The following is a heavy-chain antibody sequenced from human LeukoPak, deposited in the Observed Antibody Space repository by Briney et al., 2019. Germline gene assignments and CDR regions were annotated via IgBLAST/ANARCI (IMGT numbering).Heavy chain of an antibody. CDR3: ARSPSPSMVRDNWFDP. D-gene: IGHD3-10*01. V-gene: IGHV1-18*01. CDR1: GYTFTSYG. CDR2: ISAYNGNT. J-gene: IGHJ5*02. Sequence: ASVKVSCKASGYTFTSYGISWVRQAPGQGLEWMGWISAYNGNTNYAQKLQDRVTMTTDTSTSTAYMELRSLRSDDTAVYYCARSPSPSMVRDNWFDPWGQGTLVTVSS.